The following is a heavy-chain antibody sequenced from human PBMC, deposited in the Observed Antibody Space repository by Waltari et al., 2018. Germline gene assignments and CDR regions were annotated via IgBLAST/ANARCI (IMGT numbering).Heavy chain of an antibody. V-gene: IGHV4-61*02. CDR1: GGSISSGSYY. Sequence: QVQLQESGPGLVKPSQTLSLTCTVSGGSISSGSYYWSWIRQPAGKGLEWIGRIYTSGSTNYNPSLKSRVTISVDTSKNQFSLKLSSVTAADTAVYYCARVRDRETAAFDIWGQGTMVTVSS. CDR3: ARVRDRETAAFDI. CDR2: IYTSGST. J-gene: IGHJ3*02.